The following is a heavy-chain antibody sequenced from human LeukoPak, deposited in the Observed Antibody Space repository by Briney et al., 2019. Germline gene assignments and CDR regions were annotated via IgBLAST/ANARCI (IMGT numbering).Heavy chain of an antibody. V-gene: IGHV4-59*01. CDR2: IYYSGST. CDR3: ARTTVTVSVYWHFDL. D-gene: IGHD4-17*01. Sequence: SETLSLTCTVSGGSISSYYWSWIRQPPGKGLEWIGYIYYSGSTNYNPALKSRGTISVDTSKNQFSLKLSSVTAADTAVYYCARTTVTVSVYWHFDLWGRGTLVTVSS. CDR1: GGSISSYY. J-gene: IGHJ2*01.